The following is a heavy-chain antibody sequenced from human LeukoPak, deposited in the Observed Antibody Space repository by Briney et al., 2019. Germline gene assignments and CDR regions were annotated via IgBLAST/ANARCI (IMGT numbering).Heavy chain of an antibody. CDR1: GYNFANYW. CDR3: ARQRFTMRAYAGNWFDP. V-gene: IGHV5-51*01. J-gene: IGHJ5*02. Sequence: GESLKISCQGSGYNFANYWIGWVRKLPGKGVEWMAIISPQNSDTRYNPSFQDHATISADKSISTAYLQWSRLKASDTAMYYCARQRFTMRAYAGNWFDPWGQGTLVTVSS. D-gene: IGHD3-10*01. CDR2: ISPQNSDT.